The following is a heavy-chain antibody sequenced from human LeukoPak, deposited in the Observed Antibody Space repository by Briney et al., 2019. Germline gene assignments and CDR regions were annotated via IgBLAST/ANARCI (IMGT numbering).Heavy chain of an antibody. V-gene: IGHV4-38-2*02. CDR2: FFLKGST. Sequence: SETLSLTCTVSGYSITSAYYWGWIRQPPGKGLEWIGSFFLKGSTYYNPSLKSRVTISVDTSKNQFSLKLSSVTAADTAVYYCAREEALGSGSFDYWGQGTLVTVSS. J-gene: IGHJ4*02. CDR3: AREEALGSGSFDY. CDR1: GYSITSAYY. D-gene: IGHD1-26*01.